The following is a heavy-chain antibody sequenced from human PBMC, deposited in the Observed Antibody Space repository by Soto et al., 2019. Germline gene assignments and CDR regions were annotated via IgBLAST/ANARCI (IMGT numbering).Heavy chain of an antibody. Sequence: QVQLQESGPGLVKPSETLSLTCTVSGGSISGYYWSWIRQPPGKGLEWIGYMYNTGITVYNPSFKSRVTISVDTSKNQFSLKLNSVTAADTAVYYCARDLWGYCGTDCYPLDVWGQGTTVTVSS. V-gene: IGHV4-59*01. J-gene: IGHJ6*02. CDR2: MYNTGIT. CDR1: GGSISGYY. CDR3: ARDLWGYCGTDCYPLDV. D-gene: IGHD2-21*02.